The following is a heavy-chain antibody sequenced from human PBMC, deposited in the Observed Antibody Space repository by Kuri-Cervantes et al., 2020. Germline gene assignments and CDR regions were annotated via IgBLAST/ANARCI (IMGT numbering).Heavy chain of an antibody. Sequence: GSLRLSCTVSGGSISSGSYYWGWIRQPPGKGLEWIGSIYYSGSTYYNPSLKSRVTISVDTSKDHFSLNLISVTAADTAVYYCARGGAKCSGGSCYSAYNYYYMDVWGKGTTVTVSS. V-gene: IGHV4-39*02. CDR2: IYYSGST. CDR1: GGSISSGSYY. D-gene: IGHD2-15*01. CDR3: ARGGAKCSGGSCYSAYNYYYMDV. J-gene: IGHJ6*03.